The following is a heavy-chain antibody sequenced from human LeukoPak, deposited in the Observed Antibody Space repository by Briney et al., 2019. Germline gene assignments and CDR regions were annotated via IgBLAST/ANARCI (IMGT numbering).Heavy chain of an antibody. D-gene: IGHD6-6*01. Sequence: GGSLRLSCAASGFPFNNAWMSWVRQAPGKGLEWVANIKQDGSEKHYVDSVKGRFTISRDNAKDSLYLQMNSLRAEDTAVYYCARDRSSSSSYGYWGQGTLVTVSS. CDR2: IKQDGSEK. CDR3: ARDRSSSSSYGY. J-gene: IGHJ4*02. CDR1: GFPFNNAW. V-gene: IGHV3-7*01.